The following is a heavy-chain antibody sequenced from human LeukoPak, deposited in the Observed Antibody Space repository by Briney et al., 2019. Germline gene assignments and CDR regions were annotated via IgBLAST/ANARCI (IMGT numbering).Heavy chain of an antibody. CDR1: GGSISSYY. CDR3: ARDRTFGWFDP. Sequence: SETLSLTCTVSGGSISSYYWRWIRQPPGKGLEWIGYIYYSGSTNYNPSLTRQVTISVDTSKNQFPLKLSSVTAADTAVYYCARDRTFGWFDPWGQGTLVTVSS. D-gene: IGHD3-10*01. CDR2: IYYSGST. V-gene: IGHV4-59*01. J-gene: IGHJ5*02.